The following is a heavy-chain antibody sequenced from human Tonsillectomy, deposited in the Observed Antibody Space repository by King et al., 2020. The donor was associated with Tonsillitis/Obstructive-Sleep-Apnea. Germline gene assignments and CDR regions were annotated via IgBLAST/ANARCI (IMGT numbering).Heavy chain of an antibody. D-gene: IGHD2-2*01. CDR1: GFTFNMYG. CDR2: TSYDGSNK. Sequence: QLVQSGGGVVQPGRSLRLSCAASGFTFNMYGMHWVRQAPGKGLEWVAVTSYDGSNKYYTDSVKGRFTISRDNSKNTLYLQMNSLRTEATAVYYCAKDEMQLCSSTSCYLIDYWGLGTLVTVSS. V-gene: IGHV3-30*18. J-gene: IGHJ4*02. CDR3: AKDEMQLCSSTSCYLIDY.